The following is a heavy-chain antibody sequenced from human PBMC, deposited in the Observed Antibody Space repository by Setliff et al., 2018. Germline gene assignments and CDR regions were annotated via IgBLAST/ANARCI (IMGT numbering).Heavy chain of an antibody. CDR3: ARALVGYCSGGSCYDWDY. V-gene: IGHV1-18*01. D-gene: IGHD2-15*01. Sequence: ASVKVSCKASGYTFTSYGISWVRQAPGQGLEWMGWISAYNGNTNYAQKLQGRVTMTTDTSTSTAYMELRSLRSDDTAVYYCARALVGYCSGGSCYDWDYWGQGTLVTVSS. CDR1: GYTFTSYG. CDR2: ISAYNGNT. J-gene: IGHJ4*02.